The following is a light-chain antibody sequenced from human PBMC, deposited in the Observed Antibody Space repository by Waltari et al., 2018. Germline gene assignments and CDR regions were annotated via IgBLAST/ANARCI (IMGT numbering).Light chain of an antibody. CDR3: SSFAGRWV. CDR1: SSDFGNYNF. V-gene: IGLV2-8*01. Sequence: QSALTQPPSASGSPGQSVTISCTGTSSDFGNYNFVSWYQQHPGKAPKVIIYEVTKRSSGVPERFAGSKSGNTASRTVSGLQAEDEADYYCSSFAGRWVFGGGTKLTVL. CDR2: EVT. J-gene: IGLJ3*02.